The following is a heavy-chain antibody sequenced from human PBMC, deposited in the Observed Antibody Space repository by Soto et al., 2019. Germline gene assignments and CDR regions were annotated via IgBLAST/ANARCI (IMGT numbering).Heavy chain of an antibody. V-gene: IGHV4-31*03. D-gene: IGHD2-2*01. CDR2: IYYSGST. J-gene: IGHJ6*02. CDR3: ASSSQNIVVVPAAAPKYYYGMDV. CDR1: GGSISSGGYY. Sequence: SETLSLTCTVSGGSISSGGYYWSWIRQHPGKGLEWIGYIYYSGSTYYNPSLKSRVTISVDTSKNQFSLKLSSVTAADTAVYYCASSSQNIVVVPAAAPKYYYGMDVWGQGTTVTVSS.